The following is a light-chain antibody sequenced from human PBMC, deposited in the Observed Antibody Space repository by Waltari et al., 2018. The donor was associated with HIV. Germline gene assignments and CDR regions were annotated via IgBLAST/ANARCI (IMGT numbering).Light chain of an antibody. CDR3: QSYDSSLSGVV. CDR1: FSNVGAGYD. V-gene: IGLV1-40*01. CDR2: ANV. Sequence: QSVLTQPSSLSGAPGLRVSISCKGHFSNVGAGYDVHRNQTLPGTAPRLLIYANVNRPSGVPDRFFGSKSGSSASLGISGLQAEDEADYYCQSYDSSLSGVVFGGGTRLTVL. J-gene: IGLJ2*01.